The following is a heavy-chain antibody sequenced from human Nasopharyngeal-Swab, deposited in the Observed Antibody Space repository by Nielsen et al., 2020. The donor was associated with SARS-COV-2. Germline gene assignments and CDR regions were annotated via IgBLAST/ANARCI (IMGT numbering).Heavy chain of an antibody. Sequence: ASVKVSCKASGYTFTSYAMNWVRQVPGQGLEWVGWISGDNGNTNYAQKVRGRATMTTDTSTSTAYLELRSLRSDDTAIYYCAKDEAWVFVGPNTEMILFHWGQGTLVTVSS. CDR1: GYTFTSYA. CDR2: ISGDNGNT. J-gene: IGHJ4*02. CDR3: AKDEAWVFVGPNTEMILFH. D-gene: IGHD5-24*01. V-gene: IGHV1-18*01.